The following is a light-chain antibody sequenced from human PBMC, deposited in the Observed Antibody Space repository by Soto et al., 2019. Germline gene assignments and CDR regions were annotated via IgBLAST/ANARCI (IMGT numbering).Light chain of an antibody. CDR2: DAS. Sequence: EVVLTQSPGTLSLSPGDRATLSCRASQSVRSNLAWYQQKPGQAPRLLIYDASNRATGIPARFSGSGSGTDFTLTISSLEPEDFAVYYCQQRSNWPPSITFGQGTRLEIK. CDR1: QSVRSN. J-gene: IGKJ5*01. V-gene: IGKV3-11*01. CDR3: QQRSNWPPSIT.